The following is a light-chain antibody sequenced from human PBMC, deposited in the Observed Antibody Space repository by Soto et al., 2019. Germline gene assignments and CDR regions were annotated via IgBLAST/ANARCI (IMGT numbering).Light chain of an antibody. CDR3: QTWGTRIHGV. V-gene: IGLV4-69*01. Sequence: QPVLTQSPSASASLGASVKLTCTLSSGHSSYAIAWHQQQPEKGPRYLMKLDSDGSHTKGDAIPDRFSGSSSAAARYLTISRLPSEDEADYYCQTWGTRIHGVFGGGTKLTVL. J-gene: IGLJ3*02. CDR1: SGHSSYA. CDR2: LDSDGSH.